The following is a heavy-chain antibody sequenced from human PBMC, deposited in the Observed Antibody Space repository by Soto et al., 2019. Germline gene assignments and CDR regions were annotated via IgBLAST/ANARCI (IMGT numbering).Heavy chain of an antibody. V-gene: IGHV1-8*01. Sequence: QVQLLQSGAEVKKPGASVKISCKASGYNFNNYEINWVRQAPAQGLEWMGRMKGYSGNPLYAQNFQGRPTLTRDTSTNTAYLELTSLAYEDTAIYFCARRRGESYYGLDYWGQGTLVTVSS. CDR3: ARRRGESYYGLDY. CDR1: GYNFNNYE. D-gene: IGHD1-26*01. J-gene: IGHJ4*02. CDR2: MKGYSGNP.